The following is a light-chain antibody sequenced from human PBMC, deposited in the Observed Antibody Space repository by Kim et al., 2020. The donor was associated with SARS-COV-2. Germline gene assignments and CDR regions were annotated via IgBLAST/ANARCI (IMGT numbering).Light chain of an antibody. CDR1: SLRSYY. V-gene: IGLV3-19*01. CDR3: NSRDSSGNHVV. Sequence: SSELTQDPAVSVALVQTVRITCQGDSLRSYYASWYQQKPGQAPILVIYGKNNRPSGIPDRFSGSASGNTASLTITGVQAEDEGDFYCNSRDSSGNHVVFG. J-gene: IGLJ2*01. CDR2: GKN.